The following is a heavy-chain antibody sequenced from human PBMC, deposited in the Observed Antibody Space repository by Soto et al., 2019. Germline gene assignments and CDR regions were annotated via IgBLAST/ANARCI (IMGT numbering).Heavy chain of an antibody. CDR2: IDPSDSYT. J-gene: IGHJ4*02. Sequence: GESLKISCKGSGDSFTSYWISWVRQMPGKGLEWMGWIDPSDSYTNYSPSFQGHVTISGDKSISTAYLQWSSLKASDTAIYYCARQRGATYPPDFDYWGQGTLVTVSS. V-gene: IGHV5-10-1*01. D-gene: IGHD1-26*01. CDR1: GDSFTSYW. CDR3: ARQRGATYPPDFDY.